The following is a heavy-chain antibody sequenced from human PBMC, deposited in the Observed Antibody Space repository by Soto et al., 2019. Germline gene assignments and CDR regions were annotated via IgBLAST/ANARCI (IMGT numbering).Heavy chain of an antibody. CDR2: ISYDGSNK. D-gene: IGHD3-3*01. CDR3: ARGSPPIAVRFPVDY. J-gene: IGHJ4*02. CDR1: GFTFSSYA. V-gene: IGHV3-30-3*01. Sequence: QVQLVESGGGVVQPGRSLRLSCAASGFTFSSYAMHWVRQAPGKGLEWVAVISYDGSNKYYADSVKGRFTISRDNSKNTLYLQMNSLRAEDTAVYYCARGSPPIAVRFPVDYWGQGTLVTVSS.